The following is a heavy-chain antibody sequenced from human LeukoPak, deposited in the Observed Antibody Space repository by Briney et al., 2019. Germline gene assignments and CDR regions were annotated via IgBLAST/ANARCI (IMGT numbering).Heavy chain of an antibody. CDR1: SGSISGKQ. J-gene: IGHJ4*02. CDR2: VYASGDT. V-gene: IGHV4-4*07. Sequence: SETLSLTCTVSSGSISGKQWGWFRQTAGKGREWIGRVYASGDTNYNASRRSRVSMSVDTSKKKFSMTLYPVTAAHTAFYFCARGIVLATAFDYSGQGALVTVSS. D-gene: IGHD4/OR15-4a*01. CDR3: ARGIVLATAFDY.